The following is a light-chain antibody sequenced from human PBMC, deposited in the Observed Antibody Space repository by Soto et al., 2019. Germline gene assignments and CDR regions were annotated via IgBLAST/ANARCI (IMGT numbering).Light chain of an antibody. CDR3: QQYGSLPTT. Sequence: EVVLTQSPGTLSLSPGERATLSCRASQSVTRNYLAWYQQKPGQAPRLILFGASIRETGILDRFSGSGSGTEFTLTISRLEPEDFAVYHCQQYGSLPTTFGQGTKVDIK. CDR1: QSVTRNY. V-gene: IGKV3-20*01. CDR2: GAS. J-gene: IGKJ1*01.